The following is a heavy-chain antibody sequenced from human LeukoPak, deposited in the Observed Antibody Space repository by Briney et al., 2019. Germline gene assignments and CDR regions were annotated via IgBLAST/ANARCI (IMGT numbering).Heavy chain of an antibody. CDR2: ISIHCSTI. D-gene: IGHD3-22*01. V-gene: IGHV3-48*01. J-gene: IGHJ4*02. CDR3: GRVVGYYYDSSGYSPLDY. Sequence: PGGSLRLSCAAAGFTFSSYSVNWVRQAPGKGLERGSYISIHCSTIYYADSVKGRFTISTENAKNSLYLQMNSLRAEDTAVYYCGRVVGYYYDSSGYSPLDYWGQGTLVTHSS. CDR1: GFTFSSYS.